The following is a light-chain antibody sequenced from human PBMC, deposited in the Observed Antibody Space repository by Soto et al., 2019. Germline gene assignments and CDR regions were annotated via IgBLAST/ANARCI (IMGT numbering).Light chain of an antibody. Sequence: DIQMTQSPSSLSASVGDRVSITCRASQSINSYLIWYQQKLGKAPKLLIYAASSLQSGVPSRFSGSGSGTDFTLTISSLQPEDFATYYCQQSYSTSWTFGQGTKVEIK. CDR3: QQSYSTSWT. J-gene: IGKJ1*01. CDR2: AAS. CDR1: QSINSY. V-gene: IGKV1-39*01.